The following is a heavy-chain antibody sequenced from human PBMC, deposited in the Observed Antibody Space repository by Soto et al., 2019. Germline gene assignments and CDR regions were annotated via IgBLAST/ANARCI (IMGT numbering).Heavy chain of an antibody. Sequence: PSETLSLTCTVSGGSISSGGYYWSCIRQHPGKGLEWIGYIYYSGSTYYNPSLKSRVTISVDTSKNQFSLKLSSVTAADTAVYYCARASPRGMDVWGQGTTVTVSS. V-gene: IGHV4-31*03. CDR3: ARASPRGMDV. CDR1: GGSISSGGYY. CDR2: IYYSGST. J-gene: IGHJ6*02.